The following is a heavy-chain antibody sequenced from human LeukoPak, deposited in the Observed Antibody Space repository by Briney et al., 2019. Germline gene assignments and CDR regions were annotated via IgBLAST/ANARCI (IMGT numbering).Heavy chain of an antibody. CDR3: ARYGMFDDFWTAYIDY. D-gene: IGHD3-3*01. J-gene: IGHJ4*02. V-gene: IGHV4-4*02. CDR1: GGSISSSNW. CDR2: IYHSGST. Sequence: SETLSLTCAVSGGSISSSNWWSWVRQPPGKGLEWIGEIYHSGSTNYNPSLKSRVTISVDKSKNQFSLKLSSVTAADTAVYYCARYGMFDDFWTAYIDYWGQGTLVTVSS.